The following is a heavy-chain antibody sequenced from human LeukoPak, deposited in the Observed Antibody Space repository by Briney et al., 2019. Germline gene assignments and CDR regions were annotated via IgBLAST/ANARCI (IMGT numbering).Heavy chain of an antibody. CDR3: TRDLDYYDSSGLIDWYFDL. Sequence: GGSLRLSCTASGFTFGDYAMSWVRQAPGKGLEWVGFIRSKAYGGTTEYAASVKGRFTISRDDSKSIAYLQMNSLKTEDTAVYYCTRDLDYYDSSGLIDWYFDLWGRGTLVTVSS. J-gene: IGHJ2*01. CDR2: IRSKAYGGTT. D-gene: IGHD3-22*01. V-gene: IGHV3-49*04. CDR1: GFTFGDYA.